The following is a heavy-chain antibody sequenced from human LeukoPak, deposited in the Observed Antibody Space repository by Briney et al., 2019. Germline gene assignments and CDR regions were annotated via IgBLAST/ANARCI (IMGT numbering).Heavy chain of an antibody. CDR3: ARGDWSSSIDY. V-gene: IGHV4-34*01. Sequence: SETLSLTCAVYGGSFSGYYWSWIRQPPGKGLEWIGEINHSGSTNYNPSLKSRVTISVDTSKNQFSLKLSSVTAADTAVYYCARGDWSSSIDYWGQGTLVTVSS. D-gene: IGHD6-6*01. CDR2: INHSGST. J-gene: IGHJ4*02. CDR1: GGSFSGYY.